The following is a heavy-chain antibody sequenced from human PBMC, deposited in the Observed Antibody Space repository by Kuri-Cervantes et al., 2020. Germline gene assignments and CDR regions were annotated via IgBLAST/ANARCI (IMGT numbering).Heavy chain of an antibody. J-gene: IGHJ4*02. CDR1: GYTFTFSGYG. CDR2: MNPNSGNT. Sequence: ASVKVSCKASGYTFTFSGYGISWVRQATGQGLEWMGWMNPNSGNTGYAQKFQGRVTMTRNTSISTAYMELSSLRSEDTAVYYCARASSYYDFTWWGQGTLVTVSS. D-gene: IGHD3-3*01. V-gene: IGHV1-8*02. CDR3: ARASSYYDFTW.